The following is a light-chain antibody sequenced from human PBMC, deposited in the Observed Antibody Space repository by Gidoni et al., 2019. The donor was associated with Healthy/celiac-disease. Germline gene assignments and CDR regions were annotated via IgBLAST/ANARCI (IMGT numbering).Light chain of an antibody. J-gene: IGKJ4*01. V-gene: IGKV3-11*01. CDR3: QQRSNWPPLT. Sequence: EIVFTQSPATLSWSPGERATLSCRASQSVSSSLAWYQQKPGQGPRLLIYDASTRATGIPARFSGSGSGTDFTLTISSLEPEDFSVYYCQQRSNWPPLTFGGGTKVEIK. CDR1: QSVSSS. CDR2: DAS.